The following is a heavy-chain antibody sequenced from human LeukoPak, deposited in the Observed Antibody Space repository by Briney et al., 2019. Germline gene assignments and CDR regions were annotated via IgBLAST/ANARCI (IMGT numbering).Heavy chain of an antibody. CDR2: ISSSSSYI. J-gene: IGHJ5*02. Sequence: KTGGSLRLSCAASGFTFSSYKMNWVRQAPGKGLEWVSTISSSSSYIYYADSVKGRFTISRDNAKNSLYLQMNSLTAEDTGVYYCARDLGWGNVNNWFDPWGQGTLVIVSS. CDR1: GFTFSSYK. CDR3: ARDLGWGNVNNWFDP. V-gene: IGHV3-21*06. D-gene: IGHD3-16*01.